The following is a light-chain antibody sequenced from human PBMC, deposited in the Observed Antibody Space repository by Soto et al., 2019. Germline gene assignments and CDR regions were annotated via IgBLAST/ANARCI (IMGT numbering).Light chain of an antibody. V-gene: IGLV2-14*01. J-gene: IGLJ2*01. CDR2: DVN. CDR3: SSYTSSSTLV. Sequence: QSALTQPASVSGSPGQSITISCTGTSSDVGGYEYVSWYQQHPGKAPKLMIYDVNNRPSGVSNRFSGSKSGNTASLTISGLQAEDEADYYCSSYTSSSTLVFGGGTKVTVL. CDR1: SSDVGGYEY.